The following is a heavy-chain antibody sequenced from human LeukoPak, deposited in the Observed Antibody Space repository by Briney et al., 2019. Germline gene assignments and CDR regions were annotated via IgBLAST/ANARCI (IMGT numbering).Heavy chain of an antibody. D-gene: IGHD3-10*01. J-gene: IGHJ4*02. CDR3: GSYGSGSFPGY. V-gene: IGHV3-30*02. CDR1: GFLFSSYG. Sequence: PGGSLRLSCAASGFLFSSYGMHWVRQAPGKGLEWVAFIQYDGSNQYYADSVKGRSTISRDNSKSTLFLQMSSLRIEDTAVYYCGSYGSGSFPGYRGQGTLVTVSS. CDR2: IQYDGSNQ.